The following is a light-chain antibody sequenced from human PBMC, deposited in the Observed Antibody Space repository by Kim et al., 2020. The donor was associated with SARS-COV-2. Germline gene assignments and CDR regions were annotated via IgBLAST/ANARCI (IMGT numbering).Light chain of an antibody. CDR1: QSIANW. Sequence: ASVGDRFTITCRASQSIANWLAWYQQKPGEAPNLLIYKASNLESGVPSRFSGSGSGTEFTLTISSLQPDDFATYHCQHYYTYPWTFGQGTKVDIK. V-gene: IGKV1-5*03. CDR2: KAS. CDR3: QHYYTYPWT. J-gene: IGKJ1*01.